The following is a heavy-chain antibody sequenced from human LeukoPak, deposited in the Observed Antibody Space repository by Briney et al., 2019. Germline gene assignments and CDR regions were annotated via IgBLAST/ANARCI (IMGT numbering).Heavy chain of an antibody. V-gene: IGHV6-1*01. D-gene: IGHD6-19*01. J-gene: IGHJ4*02. Sequence: SQTLSLTCAISGDSVSSKNAAWNWIRPSPSRGLEWLGRTYYRSKWFSEYAVPVKTRISINPDTSKNQVSLQLNSVTPEDTAVYYCARGGPQWLLPHFDFWGQGILVTVSS. CDR2: TYYRSKWFS. CDR1: GDSVSSKNAA. CDR3: ARGGPQWLLPHFDF.